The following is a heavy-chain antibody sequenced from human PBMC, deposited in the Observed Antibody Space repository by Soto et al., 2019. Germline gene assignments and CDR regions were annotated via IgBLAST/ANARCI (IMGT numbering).Heavy chain of an antibody. V-gene: IGHV3-30*18. CDR2: ISYDGSNK. D-gene: IGHD1-26*01. CDR1: GFTIISYG. Sequence: FLRDSCGAAGFTIISYGMHFVSQAQGKGLEWVAVISYDGSNKYYADSVKGRFTISRDNSKNTLYLQMNSLRAEDTAVYYCAKDLRVGATHYYYYGMDVWGQGTTVTVSS. CDR3: AKDLRVGATHYYYYGMDV. J-gene: IGHJ6*02.